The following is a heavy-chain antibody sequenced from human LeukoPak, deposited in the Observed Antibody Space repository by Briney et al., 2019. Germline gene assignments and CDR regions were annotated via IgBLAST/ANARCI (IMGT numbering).Heavy chain of an antibody. V-gene: IGHV4-61*03. Sequence: SETLSLTCTVSGGTVSSGTYYWSWLRQPPGKGLEWIGYMYYSGSTNYNPSIKSRVTISVDTSKNHFSLKLSSMTAADTAVYYCARVPLRSFDLDSFDIWGQGTMVTVSS. CDR2: MYYSGST. J-gene: IGHJ3*02. D-gene: IGHD3-9*01. CDR3: ARVPLRSFDLDSFDI. CDR1: GGTVSSGTYY.